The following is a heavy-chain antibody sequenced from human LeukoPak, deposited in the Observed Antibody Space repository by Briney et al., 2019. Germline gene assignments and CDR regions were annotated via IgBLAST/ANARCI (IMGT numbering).Heavy chain of an antibody. D-gene: IGHD5-18*01. CDR3: AKDKAMAYYYGMDV. J-gene: IGHJ6*02. CDR1: GFTFDDYA. V-gene: IGHV3-9*01. CDR2: ISWNSGSI. Sequence: NPGRSLRLSCAASGFTFDDYAMHWVRQAPGKGLEWVSDISWNSGSIGYADSVKGRFTISRDNAKNSLYLQMNSLRAEDTALYYCAKDKAMAYYYGMDVWGQGTTVTVSS.